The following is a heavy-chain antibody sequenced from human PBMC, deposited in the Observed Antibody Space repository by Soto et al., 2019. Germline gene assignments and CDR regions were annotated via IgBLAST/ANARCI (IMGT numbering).Heavy chain of an antibody. V-gene: IGHV3-21*01. CDR3: ARAGPVGYSNPTGVADWFDP. CDR1: GFTFSSYS. CDR2: ISSSSSYI. Sequence: GGSLRLSCAASGFTFSSYSMNWVRQAPGKGLEWVSSISSSSSYIYYADSVKGRFTISRDNAKNSLYLQMNSLRAEDTAVYYCARAGPVGYSNPTGVADWFDPWGQGTLVTVSS. J-gene: IGHJ5*02. D-gene: IGHD4-4*01.